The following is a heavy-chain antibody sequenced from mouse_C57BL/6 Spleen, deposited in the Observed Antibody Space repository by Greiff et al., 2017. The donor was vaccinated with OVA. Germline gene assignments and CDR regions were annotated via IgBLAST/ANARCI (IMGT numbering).Heavy chain of an antibody. V-gene: IGHV3-6*01. CDR3: ARLNYYYGSSRYFDY. J-gene: IGHJ2*01. CDR2: ISYDGSN. D-gene: IGHD1-1*01. Sequence: EVQLQESGPGLVKPSQSLSLTCSVTGYSITSGYYWNWIRQFPGNKLEWMGYISYDGSNNYNPSLKNRISITRDTSTNQFFLKLNSVTTEDTATYYCARLNYYYGSSRYFDYWGQGTTLTVSS. CDR1: GYSITSGYY.